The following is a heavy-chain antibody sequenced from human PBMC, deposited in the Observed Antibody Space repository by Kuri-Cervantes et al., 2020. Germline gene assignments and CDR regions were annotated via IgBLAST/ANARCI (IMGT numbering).Heavy chain of an antibody. J-gene: IGHJ6*02. CDR3: ARVHCSGGSCYSSHYGMDV. Sequence: ASVKVSCKASGYTFTSYDINWVRQATGQGLEWMGWMNPNSGNTGYAQKFQGRVTMTRNTSISTAYMELSSLRSVDTAVYYCARVHCSGGSCYSSHYGMDVWGQGTTVTVSS. D-gene: IGHD2-15*01. CDR2: MNPNSGNT. V-gene: IGHV1-8*01. CDR1: GYTFTSYD.